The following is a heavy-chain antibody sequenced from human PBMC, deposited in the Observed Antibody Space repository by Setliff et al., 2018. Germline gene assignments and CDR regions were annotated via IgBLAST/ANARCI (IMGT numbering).Heavy chain of an antibody. CDR3: ARMSGFLYMDV. V-gene: IGHV4-31*03. Sequence: SETLSLTCTVSGASISSGTYYWAWIRQHPGKGLEWIGYIYYSGSTYYNPSLKSRVTISVDTSKNQFSLSLTSVTAADTAVYYCARMSGFLYMDVWGKGTPVTVSS. CDR1: GASISSGTYY. D-gene: IGHD3-3*01. CDR2: IYYSGST. J-gene: IGHJ6*03.